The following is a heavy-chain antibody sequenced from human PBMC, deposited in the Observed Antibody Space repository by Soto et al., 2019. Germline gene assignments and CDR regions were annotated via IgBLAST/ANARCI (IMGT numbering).Heavy chain of an antibody. D-gene: IGHD2-15*01. CDR2: LNIGNGNS. V-gene: IGHV1-3*04. CDR3: AREALCGGRCYVHWFDT. Sequence: QVQLVQSGAEVKKPGASVKVSCKTSGYTFTSYAIHWVRQAPGQGLEWLGWLNIGNGNSQYSPKLHDRVTLTRDTSASMAYMELSSLRSEDTAVYYCAREALCGGRCYVHWFDTWGQGNLVTVSS. J-gene: IGHJ5*02. CDR1: GYTFTSYA.